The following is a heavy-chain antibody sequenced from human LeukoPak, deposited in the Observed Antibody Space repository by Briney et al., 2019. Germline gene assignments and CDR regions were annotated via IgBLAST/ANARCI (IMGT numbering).Heavy chain of an antibody. J-gene: IGHJ5*02. Sequence: GGSLRLSCAASGFTFSNYGMSWVRQAPGKGLEWVSVISGSGGSTIYADSVKGRFTISRDNSKNTLYLQMNSLRAEDTAVYYCANFRLAYDSSGYSKWFDPWGQGTLVTVSS. D-gene: IGHD3-22*01. V-gene: IGHV3-23*01. CDR2: ISGSGGST. CDR3: ANFRLAYDSSGYSKWFDP. CDR1: GFTFSNYG.